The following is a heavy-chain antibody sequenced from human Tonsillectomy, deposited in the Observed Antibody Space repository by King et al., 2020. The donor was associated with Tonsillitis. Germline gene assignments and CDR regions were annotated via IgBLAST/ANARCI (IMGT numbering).Heavy chain of an antibody. CDR1: GGSISSTSYY. Sequence: QLQESSPGLVKPSETLSLTCTVSGGSISSTSYYWGWIRQPPGKGLEWIGSIYYTGSTYYNPSLTSRVTISVDTSKNQFSLKLSSVTAADTAVYYCARRAQERIAAAGNVDYWGQGTLVTVSS. CDR3: ARRAQERIAAAGNVDY. V-gene: IGHV4-39*07. CDR2: IYYTGST. J-gene: IGHJ4*02. D-gene: IGHD6-13*01.